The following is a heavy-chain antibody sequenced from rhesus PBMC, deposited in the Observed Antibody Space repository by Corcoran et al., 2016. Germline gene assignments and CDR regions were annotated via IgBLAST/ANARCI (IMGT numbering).Heavy chain of an antibody. D-gene: IGHD6-25*01. J-gene: IGHJ4*01. V-gene: IGHV4S10*01. Sequence: QEQLQESGPGVVKPSETLSLTCAVSGCSIRDSYRWSWIRQPPGKGLEWIGYSHGSKTSTNTNPSLKSRVTMSRDTSKNQFALNRRSVTAADTAVYYCAREAAAGRRDLRYWGQGVLVTVSS. CDR2: SHGSKTST. CDR1: GCSIRDSYR. CDR3: AREAAAGRRDLRY.